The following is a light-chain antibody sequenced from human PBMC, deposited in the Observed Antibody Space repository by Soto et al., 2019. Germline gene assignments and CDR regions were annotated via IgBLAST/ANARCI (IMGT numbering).Light chain of an antibody. J-gene: IGKJ5*01. CDR1: QSVLYTSNSKNY. V-gene: IGKV4-1*01. CDR2: WAS. Sequence: DIVMTQSPDSLAVSLGERATINCKSSQSVLYTSNSKNYIAWYQQKSGQPPKLLIYWASTRESGVPDRFSGGGSGTDFTPTISSLQAEDVAVYYCQQYYSVPITFGHGTRLEIK. CDR3: QQYYSVPIT.